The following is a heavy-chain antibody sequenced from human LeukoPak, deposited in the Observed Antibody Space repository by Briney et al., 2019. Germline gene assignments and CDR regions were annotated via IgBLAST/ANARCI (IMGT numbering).Heavy chain of an antibody. CDR2: ISGYNGNT. Sequence: ASVKVSCKASGYTFTSYAVIWVRQVPGQGLEWMGWISGYNGNTKSSQSLQDRVIMITDTSTRTAYMELRSLRPDDTAVYYCARVYLGIYYDGSPSPFDYWGQGTLVTVSS. D-gene: IGHD3-22*01. CDR1: GYTFTSYA. CDR3: ARVYLGIYYDGSPSPFDY. J-gene: IGHJ4*02. V-gene: IGHV1-18*01.